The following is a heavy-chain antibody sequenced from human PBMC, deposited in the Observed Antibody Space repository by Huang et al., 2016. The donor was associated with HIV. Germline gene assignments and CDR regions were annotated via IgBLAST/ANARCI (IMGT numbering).Heavy chain of an antibody. D-gene: IGHD5-18*01. CDR1: GGTFSSYA. CDR3: ARTAYSYGFRQGYNWFDP. V-gene: IGHV1-69*13. CDR2: IIPIFGTA. Sequence: QVLLVPSGAEVRKPGSSVKVSCTAFGGTFSSYAISWVRQAPGQGLEWMGGIIPIFGTANYTQKFQGRVTITVDETTNTGYMELTRRTSEDTAVYYCARTAYSYGFRQGYNWFDPWGQGTPVTVSS. J-gene: IGHJ5*02.